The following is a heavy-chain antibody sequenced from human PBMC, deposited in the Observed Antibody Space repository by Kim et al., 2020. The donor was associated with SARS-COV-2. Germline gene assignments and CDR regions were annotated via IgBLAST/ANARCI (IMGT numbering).Heavy chain of an antibody. J-gene: IGHJ5*02. Sequence: SETLSLTCTVSGGSISSSSYYWGWIRQPPGKGLEWIGSIYYSGSTYYNPSLKSRVTISVDTSKNQFSLKLSPVTAADTAVYYCARAPSISLVRGFIGAYWFDPGGQGTLVTVSS. CDR1: GGSISSSSYY. D-gene: IGHD3-10*01. CDR2: IYYSGST. CDR3: ARAPSISLVRGFIGAYWFDP. V-gene: IGHV4-39*07.